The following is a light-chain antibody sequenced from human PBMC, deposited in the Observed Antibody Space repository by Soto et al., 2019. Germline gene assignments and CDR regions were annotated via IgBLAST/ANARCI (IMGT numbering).Light chain of an antibody. J-gene: IGKJ5*01. CDR3: MQGTHWPMT. Sequence: DVVMTQSPLSLPVTLGQPASISCRSGQSLVSTDGNTYLSWFHQRPGQSPRRLIYKVSDRDSGVPDRFSGSGSGTTFTLKISRVEAEDVGLYYCMQGTHWPMTFGQGTRLEI. CDR2: KVS. CDR1: QSLVSTDGNTY. V-gene: IGKV2-30*01.